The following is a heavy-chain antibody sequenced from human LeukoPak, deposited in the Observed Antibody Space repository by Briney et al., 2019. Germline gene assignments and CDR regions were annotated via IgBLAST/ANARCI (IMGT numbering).Heavy chain of an antibody. J-gene: IGHJ4*02. CDR2: IYYSGST. CDR3: AGTPIGSGWYAFDY. V-gene: IGHV4-59*08. Sequence: PSETLSLTCTVSGGSISSYYWSWIRQPPGKGLEWIGYIYYSGSTNYNPSLKSRVTISVDTSKNQFSLKLSSVTAADTAVYYCAGTPIGSGWYAFDYWGQGTLVTVSS. CDR1: GGSISSYY. D-gene: IGHD6-19*01.